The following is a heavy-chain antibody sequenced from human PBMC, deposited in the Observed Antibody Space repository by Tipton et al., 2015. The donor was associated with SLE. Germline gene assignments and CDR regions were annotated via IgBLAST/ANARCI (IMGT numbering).Heavy chain of an antibody. V-gene: IGHV3-48*01. D-gene: IGHD2-21*02. Sequence: GSLRLSCAASGFSFSDYSMNWVRQAPGKGLEWVSYISSSGDTTYYADSVKGRITISRDNAKDSLYLQMNSLRAEDTSVYYCARVRCSGSACYAPFDFWGQGTLVTVSS. CDR3: ARVRCSGSACYAPFDF. J-gene: IGHJ4*01. CDR2: ISSSGDTT. CDR1: GFSFSDYS.